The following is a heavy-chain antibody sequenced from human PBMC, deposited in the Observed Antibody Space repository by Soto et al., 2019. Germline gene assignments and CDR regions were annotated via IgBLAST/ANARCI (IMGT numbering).Heavy chain of an antibody. CDR2: ISAYNGNT. J-gene: IGHJ5*02. V-gene: IGHV1-18*01. D-gene: IGHD3-22*01. CDR3: ARVGYYYDSSGYYFGHWFDP. Sequence: ASVKVCCKASGYTFTSYGISWVRQAPGQGLEWMGWISAYNGNTNYAQKLQGRVTMTTDTSTSTAYMELRSLRSDDTAVYYCARVGYYYDSSGYYFGHWFDPWGQGTLVTVSS. CDR1: GYTFTSYG.